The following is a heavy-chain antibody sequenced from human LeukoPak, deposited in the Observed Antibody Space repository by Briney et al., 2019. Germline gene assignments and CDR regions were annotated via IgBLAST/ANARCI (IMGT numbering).Heavy chain of an antibody. V-gene: IGHV3-23*01. CDR2: ISGSGDST. CDR1: GFTFSSYA. Sequence: GGSLRLSCAASGFTFSSYAMSWVRQAPGKGLEWVSAISGSGDSTYYAEADWGGGLFTIARDKCKNTMYLQMKRLSAEDPAVYYCAKDKEYSSSSFFGRTDYWGQGILVTVSS. D-gene: IGHD6-6*01. J-gene: IGHJ4*02. CDR3: AKDKEYSSSSFFGRTDY.